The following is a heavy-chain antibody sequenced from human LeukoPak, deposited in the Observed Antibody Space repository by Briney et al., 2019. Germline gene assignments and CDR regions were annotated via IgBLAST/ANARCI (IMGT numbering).Heavy chain of an antibody. D-gene: IGHD3-22*01. CDR3: ESYSNDDRGYVYY. CDR1: GYTFPSYN. CDR2: INPKSGDT. V-gene: IGHV1-2*02. Sequence: ASVKVFCKSCGYTFPSYNVHCGRQAPGQGLEWMGWINPKSGDTQYAERFQGRVTLTRDTSISTAYMEVNRLTSDDTAVYYCESYSNDDRGYVYYWGQGTLVTVSP. J-gene: IGHJ4*02.